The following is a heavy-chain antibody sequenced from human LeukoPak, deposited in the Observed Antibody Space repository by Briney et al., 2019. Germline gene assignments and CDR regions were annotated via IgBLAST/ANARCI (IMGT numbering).Heavy chain of an antibody. CDR1: GFTFSSYE. CDR2: ISSSGSTV. CDR3: ATSGYYFEY. D-gene: IGHD3-22*01. J-gene: IGHJ4*02. V-gene: IGHV3-48*03. Sequence: GGSLRLSCAASGFTFSSYEMNWVRQAPGKGPEWVSYISSSGSTVYYADSVKGRFTISRDNAKNSLYLQMHSLRAEDTAIYYCATSGYYFEYWGQGTLVTVSP.